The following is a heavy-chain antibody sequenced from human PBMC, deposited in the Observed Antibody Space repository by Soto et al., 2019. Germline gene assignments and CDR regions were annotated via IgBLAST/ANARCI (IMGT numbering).Heavy chain of an antibody. Sequence: EVQLVESGGGLVQPGGSLRLSCAASGFTVSSNYMSWVRQAPGKGLEWVSVIYSGGSTYYADAVKRRFTITRDHSKKTLYLQMNSLRAEDTAVYYCARDPYYGDPGPYWGQGTLVTVSS. J-gene: IGHJ4*02. CDR3: ARDPYYGDPGPY. CDR2: IYSGGST. V-gene: IGHV3-66*01. CDR1: GFTVSSNY. D-gene: IGHD4-17*01.